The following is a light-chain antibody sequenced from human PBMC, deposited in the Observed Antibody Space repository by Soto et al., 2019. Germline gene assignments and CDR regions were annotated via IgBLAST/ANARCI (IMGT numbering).Light chain of an antibody. CDR1: SSNIGSNT. V-gene: IGLV1-44*01. CDR2: SNN. CDR3: AAWDDSLNGSGV. Sequence: QSVLTQPPSASGTPGQRVTISCSGSSSNIGSNTVNWYQQLPGTAPKLLIYSNNQRPSGVPDRFSGSKSGTSASLAISGLQSEDEADYYCAAWDDSLNGSGVFGAGTQLTVL. J-gene: IGLJ2*01.